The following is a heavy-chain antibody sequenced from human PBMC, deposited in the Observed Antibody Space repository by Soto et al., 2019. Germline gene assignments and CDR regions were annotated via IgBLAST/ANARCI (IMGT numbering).Heavy chain of an antibody. CDR1: GFTFSSYG. V-gene: IGHV3-33*01. CDR3: ARERDYDILTTYYYGMDV. CDR2: IWYDGSNK. Sequence: GGSLRLSCAASGFTFSSYGMHWVRQAPGKGLEWVAVIWYDGSNKYYADSVKGRVTISRDNSKNTLYLQMNSLRAEDTAVYYCARERDYDILTTYYYGMDVWGQGTTVTVSS. J-gene: IGHJ6*02. D-gene: IGHD3-9*01.